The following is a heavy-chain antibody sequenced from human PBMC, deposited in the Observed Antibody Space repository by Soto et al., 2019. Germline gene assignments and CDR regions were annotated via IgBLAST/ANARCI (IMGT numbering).Heavy chain of an antibody. CDR3: AKDRSSGWDFDY. Sequence: QPGGSLRLSCAASGFTFSSYAMSWVRQAPGRGLEWVSAISGSGGSTYYADSVKGRFTISRDNSKNTLYLQMNSLRAEDTAVYYCAKDRSSGWDFDYWGQGTLVTVSS. J-gene: IGHJ4*02. V-gene: IGHV3-23*01. CDR2: ISGSGGST. CDR1: GFTFSSYA. D-gene: IGHD6-19*01.